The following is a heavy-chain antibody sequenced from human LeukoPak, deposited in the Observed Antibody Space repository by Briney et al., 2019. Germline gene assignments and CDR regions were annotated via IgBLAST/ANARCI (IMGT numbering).Heavy chain of an antibody. CDR2: ISYDGSNT. CDR1: EFIFNSFG. CDR3: AKEGAGGSSYYFES. Sequence: GGSLRLSCAASEFIFNSFGMYWVRQAPGKGLEWVAVISYDGSNTYYVASVKGRFTISRDNSKNTLYLQMNSLTTEDTAVYYCAKEGAGGSSYYFESWGQGTLVTVSS. V-gene: IGHV3-30*18. J-gene: IGHJ4*02. D-gene: IGHD2-15*01.